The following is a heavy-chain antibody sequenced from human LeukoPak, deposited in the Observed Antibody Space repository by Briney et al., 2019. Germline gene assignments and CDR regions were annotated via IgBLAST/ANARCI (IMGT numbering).Heavy chain of an antibody. CDR1: GGSISSGGYY. D-gene: IGHD7-27*01. Sequence: PSETLSLTCTVSGGSISSGGYYWSWIRQPPGKGLEWIGYIYHSGSTYYNPSLKSRVTISVDRSKNQFSLKLSSVTAADTAVYYCARERLGSHDYWGQGTLVTVSS. J-gene: IGHJ4*02. V-gene: IGHV4-30-2*01. CDR3: ARERLGSHDY. CDR2: IYHSGST.